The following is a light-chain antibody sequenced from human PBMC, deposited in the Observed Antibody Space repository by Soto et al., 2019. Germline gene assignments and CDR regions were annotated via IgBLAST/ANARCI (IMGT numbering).Light chain of an antibody. V-gene: IGLV2-14*03. Sequence: LTQPASLSGSPGQSITISCTGTSSDIGSYSYVSWYQQHPGKAPKLMIFDVSYRPSGISDRFSGSKSGNTASLTISGLQPEDEADYYCSSYGASSTLFGGGTQLTVL. CDR1: SSDIGSYSY. CDR2: DVS. CDR3: SSYGASSTL. J-gene: IGLJ3*02.